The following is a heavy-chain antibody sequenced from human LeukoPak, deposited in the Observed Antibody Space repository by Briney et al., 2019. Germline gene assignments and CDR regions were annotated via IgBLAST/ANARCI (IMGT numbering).Heavy chain of an antibody. J-gene: IGHJ4*02. D-gene: IGHD2-15*01. Sequence: SETLSLTCAVYGGSFRGYYWSWIRQPPGKGLEWIGEINHSGSTNHNPSLKSRVTISVDTSKNQFSLKLSSVTAADTAVYYCARYCSGGSCYHRGFDYWGQGTLVTVSS. CDR1: GGSFRGYY. CDR2: INHSGST. V-gene: IGHV4-34*01. CDR3: ARYCSGGSCYHRGFDY.